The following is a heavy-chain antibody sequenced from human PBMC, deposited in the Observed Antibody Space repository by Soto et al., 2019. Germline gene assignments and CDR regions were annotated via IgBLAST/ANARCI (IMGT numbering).Heavy chain of an antibody. V-gene: IGHV3-66*01. CDR2: IYSGGNT. CDR1: GFTVNNNY. CDR3: TRDSSYYGAGRGVLDY. D-gene: IGHD3-10*01. Sequence: HPGGSLRLSCAVSGFTVNNNYMSWVRQAPEKGLEWVSVIYSGGNTDYAESVRGRFTVSRDTSKNTLYLQMNSLRAEDTAIYYCTRDSSYYGAGRGVLDYWGQGTPVTVSS. J-gene: IGHJ4*02.